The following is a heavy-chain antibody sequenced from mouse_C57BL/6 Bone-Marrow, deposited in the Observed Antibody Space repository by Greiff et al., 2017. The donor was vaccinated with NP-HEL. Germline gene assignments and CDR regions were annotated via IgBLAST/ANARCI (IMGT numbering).Heavy chain of an antibody. Sequence: VQLQQPGAELVRPGASVKLSCTASGFNIKDDYMHWVKQRPEQGLEWIGWIDPENGDTEYASKFQGKATITADTSSNTAYLQLSSLTSEDTAVYYCSTFAYVGGWCAYGGRGTVTTVTA. CDR2: IDPENGDT. CDR1: GFNIKDDY. J-gene: IGHJ3*01. V-gene: IGHV14-4*01. CDR3: STFAYVGGWCAY. D-gene: IGHD2-12*01.